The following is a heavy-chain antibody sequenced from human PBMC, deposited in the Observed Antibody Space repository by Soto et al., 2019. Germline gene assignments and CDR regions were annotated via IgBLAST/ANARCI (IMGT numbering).Heavy chain of an antibody. CDR2: ISFDGSNK. J-gene: IGHJ6*02. Sequence: PGGSLRLSCVGSGFKFSKYGYGMHWVRQSPGKGLEWVAFISFDGSNKYYADSVKGRFTVSRDNAKNSVSLQMNSLRAEDTAVYYCAREYTAWPLAYGLDVWGQGTTVTVSS. CDR3: AREYTAWPLAYGLDV. V-gene: IGHV3-30*03. D-gene: IGHD2-2*02. CDR1: GFKFSKYGYG.